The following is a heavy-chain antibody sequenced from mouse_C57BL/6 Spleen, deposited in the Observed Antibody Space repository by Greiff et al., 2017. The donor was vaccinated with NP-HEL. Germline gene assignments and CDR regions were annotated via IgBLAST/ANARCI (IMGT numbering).Heavy chain of an antibody. CDR1: GYTFTSYT. CDR3: ARFPDGYSYAMDY. V-gene: IGHV1-4*01. CDR2: INPSSGYT. J-gene: IGHJ4*01. Sequence: QVQLQQSGAELARPGASVKMSCKASGYTFTSYTMHWVKQRPGQGLEWIGYINPSSGYTKYNQKFKDKATLTADKSSSTAYMQLSSLTSEDSAVYYCARFPDGYSYAMDYWGQGTSVTVSS. D-gene: IGHD2-3*01.